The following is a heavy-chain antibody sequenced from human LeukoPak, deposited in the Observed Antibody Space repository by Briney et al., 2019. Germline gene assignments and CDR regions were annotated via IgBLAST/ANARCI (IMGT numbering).Heavy chain of an antibody. CDR2: INHSGST. CDR1: GGSFSGYY. J-gene: IGHJ4*02. Sequence: PSETLSLTCAVYGGSFSGYYWSWIRQPPGKGVVWIGDINHSGSTHYNPSLKSGVTISVDTSKNQFSLKLSSVTAADTAVYHGARKKWPEKTQYGSGRYFDYWGQGTLVTVSS. D-gene: IGHD3-10*01. V-gene: IGHV4-34*01. CDR3: ARKKWPEKTQYGSGRYFDY.